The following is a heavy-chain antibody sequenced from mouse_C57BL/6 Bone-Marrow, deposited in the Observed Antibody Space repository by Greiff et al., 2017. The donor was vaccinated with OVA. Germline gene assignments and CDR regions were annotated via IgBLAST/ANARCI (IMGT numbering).Heavy chain of an antibody. D-gene: IGHD2-3*01. CDR1: GYAFSSSW. CDR2: IYPGDGDT. Sequence: VKLVEPGPELVKPGASVKISCKASGYAFSSSWMNWVKQRPGKGLEWIGRIYPGDGDTNYNGKFKGKATLTADKSSSTAYMQLRSLTSEDSSVYFCASYDGYYPWFACWGKGTLVTVSA. J-gene: IGHJ3*01. V-gene: IGHV1-82*01. CDR3: ASYDGYYPWFAC.